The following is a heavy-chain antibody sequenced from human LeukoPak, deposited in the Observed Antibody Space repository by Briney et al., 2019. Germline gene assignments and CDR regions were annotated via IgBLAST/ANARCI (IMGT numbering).Heavy chain of an antibody. CDR3: ASVYYDSQNDAFDI. D-gene: IGHD3-22*01. V-gene: IGHV1-2*02. Sequence: ASVKVSCTASGYTFTGYYMHWVRQAPEQGLEWMGWINPNSGGTNYAQNFQGRVTMTRDTSISTAYMELSRLRSADTAVYYCASVYYDSQNDAFDIWGRGTMVTVSS. CDR2: INPNSGGT. CDR1: GYTFTGYY. J-gene: IGHJ3*02.